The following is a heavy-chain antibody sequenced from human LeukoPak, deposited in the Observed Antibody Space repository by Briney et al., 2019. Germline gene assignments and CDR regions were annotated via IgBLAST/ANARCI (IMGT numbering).Heavy chain of an antibody. CDR1: GFTFSSYG. V-gene: IGHV3-33*01. Sequence: GRSLRLSCAASGFTFSSYGMHWVRQAPGKGLEWVAVIWYDGSNKYYADSVKGRFTISRDNSKNTLYLQMNSLRAEDTAVYYCARGHYGDPFDYWGQGTLSPSPQ. CDR2: IWYDGSNK. J-gene: IGHJ4*02. D-gene: IGHD4-17*01. CDR3: ARGHYGDPFDY.